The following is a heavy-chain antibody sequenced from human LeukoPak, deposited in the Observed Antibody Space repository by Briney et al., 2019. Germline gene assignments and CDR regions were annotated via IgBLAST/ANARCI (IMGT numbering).Heavy chain of an antibody. V-gene: IGHV1-24*01. D-gene: IGHD1-26*01. J-gene: IGHJ4*02. Sequence: ASVKVSCKVSGYTLTELSMHWVGQAPGKGLEWMGGFDPEDGETIYAQKFQGRVTMTEDTSTDTAYMELSSLRSEDTAVYYCATDRHSGSYYPRDYWGQGTLVTVSS. CDR1: GYTLTELS. CDR3: ATDRHSGSYYPRDY. CDR2: FDPEDGET.